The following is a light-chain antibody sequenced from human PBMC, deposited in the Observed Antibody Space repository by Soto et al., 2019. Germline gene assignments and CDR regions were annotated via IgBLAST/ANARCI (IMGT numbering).Light chain of an antibody. V-gene: IGKV1-39*01. J-gene: IGKJ1*01. Sequence: DIRMTQSPSSLSVSVGDGVTITCRASETINNYLNWYQQKPVRAPKLLIHAASTLQSGVTSRFSGSGSGTDFTLTISSLQPEDFATYSCQQSYTTPWTFGLGTRVES. CDR2: AAS. CDR3: QQSYTTPWT. CDR1: ETINNY.